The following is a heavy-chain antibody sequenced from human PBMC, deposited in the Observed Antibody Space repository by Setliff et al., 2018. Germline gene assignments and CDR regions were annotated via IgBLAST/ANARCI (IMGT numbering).Heavy chain of an antibody. CDR2: IYYSGST. CDR3: AKGRGEMDS. J-gene: IGHJ4*02. D-gene: IGHD3-10*01. CDR1: GGSVFSGNYY. V-gene: IGHV4-61*01. Sequence: SETLSLTCTVSGGSVFSGNYYWGWIRQSPGKGLEWIGYIYYSGSTDSHPSLKSRVSISIDTSKNQFSLNVRSVTAADTAIYYCAKGRGEMDSWGQGILVTVSS.